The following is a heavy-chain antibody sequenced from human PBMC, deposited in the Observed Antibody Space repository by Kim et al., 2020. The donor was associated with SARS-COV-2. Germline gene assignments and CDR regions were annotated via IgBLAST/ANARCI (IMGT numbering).Heavy chain of an antibody. D-gene: IGHD6-13*01. Sequence: SETLSLTCTVSGGSISSGGYYWSWIRQHPGKGLEWIGYIYYSGSTYYNPSLKSRVTISVDTSKNQFSLKLSSVTAADTAVYYCARTLPAAGTIWFDPWGQRTLVTLSS. CDR1: GGSISSGGYY. CDR2: IYYSGST. V-gene: IGHV4-31*03. J-gene: IGHJ5*02. CDR3: ARTLPAAGTIWFDP.